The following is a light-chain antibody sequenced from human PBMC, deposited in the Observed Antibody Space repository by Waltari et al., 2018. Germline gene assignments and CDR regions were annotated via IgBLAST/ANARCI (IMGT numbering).Light chain of an antibody. V-gene: IGKV3-20*01. CDR3: QQCSSSPLT. J-gene: IGKJ4*01. CDR2: DAS. CDR1: QSVINNY. Sequence: EIVLTQSPGTLSLSPGERATLSCRASQSVINNYLAWYQQKPGQAPRLLIDDASRRATGSPDRFRGSGYGTDFTLTISRLEPEDFAVYYCQQCSSSPLTFGGGTRLEIK.